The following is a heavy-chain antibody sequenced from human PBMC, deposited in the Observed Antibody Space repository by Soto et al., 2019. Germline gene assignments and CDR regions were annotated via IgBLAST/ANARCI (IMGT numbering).Heavy chain of an antibody. Sequence: GGSLRLSCIASGFTFDDHAMHWFRQAPGKGLEWVSGISWNSGYIGYADSVKGRFTISRDNAKNSVHLQMNSLRAEDTAFYYCAKDIKWNLPAGYLDNWGQGTLVTVSS. CDR1: GFTFDDHA. J-gene: IGHJ4*02. D-gene: IGHD1-1*01. CDR2: ISWNSGYI. CDR3: AKDIKWNLPAGYLDN. V-gene: IGHV3-9*01.